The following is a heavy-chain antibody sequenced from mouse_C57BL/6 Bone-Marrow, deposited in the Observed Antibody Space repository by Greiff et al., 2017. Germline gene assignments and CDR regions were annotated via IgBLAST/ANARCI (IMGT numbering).Heavy chain of an antibody. V-gene: IGHV8-12*01. Sequence: VTLKVSGPGLLQSSQTLSLTCSFPGFSLSTSGMGVSWIRQPSGKGLEWLAHIYWDDDKRYNPSLRSRPPIPKDTSRNQVFLKITSLDTAGTATSDCARRALDYYGRRYYAMDYWGQGTSVTVSS. CDR2: IYWDDDK. CDR3: ARRALDYYGRRYYAMDY. D-gene: IGHD1-1*01. J-gene: IGHJ4*01. CDR1: GFSLSTSGMG.